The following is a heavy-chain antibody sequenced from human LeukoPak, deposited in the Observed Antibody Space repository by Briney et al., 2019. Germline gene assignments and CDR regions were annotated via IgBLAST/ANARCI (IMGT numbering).Heavy chain of an antibody. J-gene: IGHJ4*02. CDR3: ARGTATADY. CDR2: TTSTSAYI. V-gene: IGHV3-21*01. CDR1: GFTFSTYS. D-gene: IGHD2-21*02. Sequence: KPGGSLRLSCAASGFTFSTYSMNWVRQAPGKGLEWVSSTTSTSAYIYYTDSVKGRFTISRDNAKNSLFLQMNSLRAEDTAVYYCARGTATADYWGQGTLVTVSS.